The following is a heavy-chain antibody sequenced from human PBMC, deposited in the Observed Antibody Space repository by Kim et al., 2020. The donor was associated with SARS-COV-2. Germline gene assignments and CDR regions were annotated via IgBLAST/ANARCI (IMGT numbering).Heavy chain of an antibody. CDR3: ARAARLSDY. V-gene: IGHV3-7*03. Sequence: GSAKAYVDSVKGRFTSSRDNGRNSLYLEMNSLRAEDTAVYDCARAARLSDYWGQGTLVTVSS. CDR2: GSAK. J-gene: IGHJ4*02.